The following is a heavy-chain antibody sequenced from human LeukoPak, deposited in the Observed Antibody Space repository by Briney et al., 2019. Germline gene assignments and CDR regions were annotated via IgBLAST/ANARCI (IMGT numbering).Heavy chain of an antibody. J-gene: IGHJ4*02. CDR1: GGSISSYY. CDR2: IYYSGST. D-gene: IGHD1-26*01. CDR3: ARGYRVVGATRPIYYFDY. V-gene: IGHV4-59*01. Sequence: PSETLSLTCTVSGGSISSYYWSWIRQPPGKGLEWIGYIYYSGSTNYKPSLKSRVTISVDTSKYQFSLKLNSVTAADTAVYYCARGYRVVGATRPIYYFDYWGQGTLVTVSS.